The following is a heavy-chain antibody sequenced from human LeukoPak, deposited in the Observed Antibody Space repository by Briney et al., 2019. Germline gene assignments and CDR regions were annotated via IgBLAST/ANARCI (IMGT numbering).Heavy chain of an antibody. Sequence: GESLKISCKGSGYSYTGYWIGWVRQMPGKGLEWMGIIYPGDSDTRYSPSFQGQVTISADKSISTAYLQWSSLKASDTAMYYCALSYYYDSSGYYDYWGQGTLVTVSS. V-gene: IGHV5-51*01. D-gene: IGHD3-22*01. CDR2: IYPGDSDT. CDR1: GYSYTGYW. J-gene: IGHJ4*02. CDR3: ALSYYYDSSGYYDY.